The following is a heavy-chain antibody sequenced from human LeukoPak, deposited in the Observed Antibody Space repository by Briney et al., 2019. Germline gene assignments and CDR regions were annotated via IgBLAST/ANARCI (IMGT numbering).Heavy chain of an antibody. V-gene: IGHV1-46*01. CDR1: GYTFTSYY. Sequence: ASVKVSCKASGYTFTSYYMHWVRQAPGQGLEWMGIINPSGGSTSYAQKFQGRVTTTRDTSTSTVYMELSSLRSEDTAVYYCAMARLGRDAFDIWGQGTMVTVSS. D-gene: IGHD3-10*01. CDR2: INPSGGST. J-gene: IGHJ3*02. CDR3: AMARLGRDAFDI.